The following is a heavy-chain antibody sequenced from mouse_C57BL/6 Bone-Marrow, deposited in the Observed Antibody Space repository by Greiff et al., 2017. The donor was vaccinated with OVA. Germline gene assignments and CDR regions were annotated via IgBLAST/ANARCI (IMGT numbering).Heavy chain of an antibody. CDR2: IYPGSGST. CDR1: GYTFTSYW. V-gene: IGHV1-55*01. J-gene: IGHJ2*01. D-gene: IGHD2-2*01. Sequence: QVQLQQSGAELVKPGASVKMSCKASGYTFTSYWITWVKQRPGQGLEWIGDIYPGSGSTNYNEKFKSKATLTVDTSSSTAYMQLSSLTSEDSAVYYCAAGFYYGYDVPLFDYWGQGTTLTVSS. CDR3: AAGFYYGYDVPLFDY.